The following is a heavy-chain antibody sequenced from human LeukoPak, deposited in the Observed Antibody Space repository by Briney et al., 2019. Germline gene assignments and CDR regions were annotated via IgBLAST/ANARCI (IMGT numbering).Heavy chain of an antibody. Sequence: GGSLRLSCAASGFTFSSYSMSWVRQAPGKGLEWVANIKQDGSEIYYVASVKGRFTISRDNTKNSLYLQMNSLRAEDTAVYYCARRYFDSWSQGTLVTVSS. CDR1: GFTFSSYS. CDR2: IKQDGSEI. J-gene: IGHJ4*02. CDR3: ARRYFDS. V-gene: IGHV3-7*01.